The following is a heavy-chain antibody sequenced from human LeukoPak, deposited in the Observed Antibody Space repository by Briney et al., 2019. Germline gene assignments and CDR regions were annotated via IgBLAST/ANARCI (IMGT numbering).Heavy chain of an antibody. V-gene: IGHV4-59*08. CDR3: ARLILVGATNLHFDY. CDR2: IYYSGST. D-gene: IGHD1-26*01. CDR1: GGSISSYY. Sequence: PSETLSLTCTVSGGSISSYYWSWIRQPPGKGLEWIGYIYYSGSTNYNPSLKSRVTISVDTSKNQFSLKLSSVTAADMAVYYCARLILVGATNLHFDYWGQGTLVTVSS. J-gene: IGHJ4*02.